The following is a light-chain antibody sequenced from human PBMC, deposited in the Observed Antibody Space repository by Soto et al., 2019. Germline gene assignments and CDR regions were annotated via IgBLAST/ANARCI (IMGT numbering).Light chain of an antibody. V-gene: IGKV3-11*01. CDR1: QSVSSY. CDR2: DAS. J-gene: IGKJ2*01. CDR3: QQRSNWPLRYT. Sequence: EIVLTQSPATLSLSPGERATLSCRASQSVSSYLAWYQQKPGQAPRLLIYDASNRATGIPARFSGSGSGTDFTLTISSLEPEDFAVSYCQQRSNWPLRYTFGQGTKLEIK.